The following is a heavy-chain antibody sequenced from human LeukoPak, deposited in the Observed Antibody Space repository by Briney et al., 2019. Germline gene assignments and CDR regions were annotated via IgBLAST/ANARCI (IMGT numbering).Heavy chain of an antibody. J-gene: IGHJ4*02. D-gene: IGHD6-13*01. Sequence: ASVKVSCKASGGTFSSYAISWVRQAPGQGLEWMGRIIPILGIANYAQKFQGRVTITADKSTSTANMELSSLRSEDTAVYYCARESDGQQLVIDYWGQGTLVTVSS. CDR2: IIPILGIA. CDR3: ARESDGQQLVIDY. CDR1: GGTFSSYA. V-gene: IGHV1-69*04.